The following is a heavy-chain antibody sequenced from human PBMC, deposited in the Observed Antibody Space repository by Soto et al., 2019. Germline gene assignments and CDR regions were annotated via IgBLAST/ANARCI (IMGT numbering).Heavy chain of an antibody. D-gene: IGHD1-1*01. V-gene: IGHV4-59*08. CDR2: IYYSGST. CDR3: ATGGTPRSLNFDY. Sequence: SETLSLTCTVSGGSISSYYWSWIRQPPGKGLEWIGYIYYSGSTNYNPSLKSRVTISVDTSKNQFSLKLSSVTAADTAVYYCATGGTPRSLNFDYWGQGTLVTVSS. J-gene: IGHJ4*02. CDR1: GGSISSYY.